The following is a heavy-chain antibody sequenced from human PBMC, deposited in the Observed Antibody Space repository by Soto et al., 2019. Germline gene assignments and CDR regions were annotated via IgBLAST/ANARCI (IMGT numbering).Heavy chain of an antibody. V-gene: IGHV3-23*01. J-gene: IGHJ6*02. CDR2: ISGSGGST. CDR1: GFTFSSYA. D-gene: IGHD3-10*01. CDR3: GKDRGYGSGSLYGMDV. Sequence: EVQLLESGGGLVQPGGSLRLSCAASGFTFSSYAMSWVRQAPGKGLEWVSTISGSGGSTYYADSVKGRFTISRDNSKNSLYRQMNRLRAEDTAVNYWGKDRGYGSGSLYGMDVWGQGTTVTVSS.